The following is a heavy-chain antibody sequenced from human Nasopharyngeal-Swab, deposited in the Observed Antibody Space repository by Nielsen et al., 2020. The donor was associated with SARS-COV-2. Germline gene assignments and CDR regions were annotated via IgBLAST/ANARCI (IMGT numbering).Heavy chain of an antibody. Sequence: GGSLRLSCAASGFTFSSYHMHWVRQAPGKGLEWVAVVPSDGSKGQYADSVEGRFTFYRDNSRNMVHLQMNSLRDEDTAVYYCVREGGTSGRAGYFDYWGRGTLVTVSS. CDR2: VPSDGSKG. J-gene: IGHJ4*02. CDR1: GFTFSSYH. V-gene: IGHV3-30*19. CDR3: VREGGTSGRAGYFDY. D-gene: IGHD2-2*01.